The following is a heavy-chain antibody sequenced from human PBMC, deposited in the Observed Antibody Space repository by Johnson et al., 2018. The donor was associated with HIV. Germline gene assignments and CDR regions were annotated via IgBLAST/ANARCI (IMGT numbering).Heavy chain of an antibody. CDR3: ARDTIRELQLPDGFDV. D-gene: IGHD1-7*01. J-gene: IGHJ3*01. V-gene: IGHV3-30*03. Sequence: VQLVESGGGVVQSGRSLRLSCAASGFTFSSYGMHWVRQAPGKGLDWVAVISYDGSNKYYADSVKGRFTISRDNSKNTLYLQMNSLRAEDTAVYYCARDTIRELQLPDGFDVWGQGTMVTVSS. CDR1: GFTFSSYG. CDR2: ISYDGSNK.